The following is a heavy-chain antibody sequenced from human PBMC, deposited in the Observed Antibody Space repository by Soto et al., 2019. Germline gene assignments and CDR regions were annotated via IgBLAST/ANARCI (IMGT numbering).Heavy chain of an antibody. D-gene: IGHD6-19*01. V-gene: IGHV1-2*04. CDR2: INPNSGGT. CDR1: GYTFTGYY. Sequence: ASVKVSCKASGYTFTGYYMHWVRQAPGQGLEWMGWINPNSGGTNYAQKFQGWVTMTRDTSISTAYVELSRLRSDDTAVYYCARVLPGWYPNFDYWGQGTLVTVSS. CDR3: ARVLPGWYPNFDY. J-gene: IGHJ4*02.